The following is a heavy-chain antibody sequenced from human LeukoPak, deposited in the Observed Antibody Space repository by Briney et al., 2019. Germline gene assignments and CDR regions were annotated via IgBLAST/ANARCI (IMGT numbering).Heavy chain of an antibody. V-gene: IGHV1-8*02. Sequence: ASVKVSCKASGYTFKNYEINWVRQATGQGLEWIGWMNPNSGNTGFAQKFQDRVSMTRDTSINTAYMELTSLRSGEPAVYYCARATPGGLHGYSFDYRGQGTVVTVYS. CDR1: GYTFKNYE. D-gene: IGHD5-24*01. CDR2: MNPNSGNT. CDR3: ARATPGGLHGYSFDY. J-gene: IGHJ4*02.